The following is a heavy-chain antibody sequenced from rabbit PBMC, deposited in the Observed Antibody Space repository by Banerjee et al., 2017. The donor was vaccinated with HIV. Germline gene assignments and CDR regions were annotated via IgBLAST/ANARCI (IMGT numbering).Heavy chain of an antibody. J-gene: IGHJ4*01. CDR3: ARGSAYAGAGYAL. V-gene: IGHV1S43*01. Sequence: QSLEESGGDLVKPGGTLTLTCKASGIDFSSYYYMCWVRQAPGKGLELIAWIYTSSGSTWYASWVNGRFTISRSTSLNTVDLKMTSLSVADTATYFCARGSAYAGAGYALWCPGTLVTVS. CDR1: GIDFSSYYY. D-gene: IGHD4-2*01. CDR2: IYTSSGST.